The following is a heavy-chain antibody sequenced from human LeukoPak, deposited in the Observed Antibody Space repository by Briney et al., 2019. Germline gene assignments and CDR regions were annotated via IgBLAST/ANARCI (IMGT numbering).Heavy chain of an antibody. J-gene: IGHJ4*02. D-gene: IGHD6-13*01. V-gene: IGHV3-74*01. CDR1: GFTFSSYW. CDR3: AREQDGSSWYRAQNLFDY. Sequence: PGGSLRLSCAASGFTFSSYWMHWVRQAPGKGLVWVSCINSDGSSTSYADSVKGRFTISRDNAKNTLYLQMNSLRAEDTAVYYCAREQDGSSWYRAQNLFDYWGQGTLVTVSS. CDR2: INSDGSST.